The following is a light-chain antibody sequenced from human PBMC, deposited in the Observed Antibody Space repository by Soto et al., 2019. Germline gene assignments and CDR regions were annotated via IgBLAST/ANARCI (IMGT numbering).Light chain of an antibody. V-gene: IGKV3-15*01. J-gene: IGKJ1*01. CDR3: QQRSNWPQT. Sequence: REITESPAALCSSPATRATLSGMASQSISATLAWYQQKPGQAPRLLIHGASTRATGFPARFSGSGSGTDFTLTISRLEPEDFAVYYCQQRSNWPQTFGQGTKVDIK. CDR2: GAS. CDR1: QSISAT.